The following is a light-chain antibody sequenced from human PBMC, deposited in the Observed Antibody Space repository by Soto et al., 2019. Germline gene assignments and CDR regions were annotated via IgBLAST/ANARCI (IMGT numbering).Light chain of an antibody. Sequence: DIVMTQTPLSSPVTLGQATSISCRSSQSLVHNDGNTYLSWFQQRPGQPPRLLIDKVSDRLSGLTDRFSRSGAGTDFTLTISIVEAEDVGVYYWIQAIRSTWTFGQGTKVEI. CDR3: IQAIRSTWT. V-gene: IGKV2-24*01. J-gene: IGKJ1*01. CDR1: QSLVHNDGNTY. CDR2: KVS.